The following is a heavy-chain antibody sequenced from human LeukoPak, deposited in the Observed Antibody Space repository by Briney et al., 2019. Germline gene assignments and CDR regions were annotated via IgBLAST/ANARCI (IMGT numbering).Heavy chain of an antibody. D-gene: IGHD6-19*01. Sequence: GGSLRLSCAASGFTFSKAWMSWVRQAPGKGLEWVGRIETKTDGGTTDYAAPVKGRFTISRDDSKNTLYLEVNSLKTEDTAVYYCTTEDRSSGWYFLSESVDYWGQGTLVTVSS. V-gene: IGHV3-15*04. CDR2: IETKTDGGTT. CDR1: GFTFSKAW. J-gene: IGHJ4*02. CDR3: TTEDRSSGWYFLSESVDY.